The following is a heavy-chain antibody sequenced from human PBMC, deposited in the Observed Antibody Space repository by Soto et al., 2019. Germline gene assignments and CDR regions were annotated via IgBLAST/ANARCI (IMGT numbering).Heavy chain of an antibody. J-gene: IGHJ4*02. V-gene: IGHV4-59*12. CDR2: IYQTGST. CDR1: GGSISSYY. Sequence: PSETLSLTCTVSGGSISSYYWSWIRQPPGKGLEWIGEIYQTGSTNYNPSLRSRVTISVDMSKKQFSLNLTSVTAADTAVYYCAAADWYRLNVWAQGTSVTVSS. CDR3: AAADWYRLNV. D-gene: IGHD3-9*01.